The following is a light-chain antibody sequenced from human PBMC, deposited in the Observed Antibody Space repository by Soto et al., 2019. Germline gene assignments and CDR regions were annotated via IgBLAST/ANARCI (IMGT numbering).Light chain of an antibody. V-gene: IGKV3-20*01. CDR1: QTFSNSF. CDR3: QQSTRSRPRT. Sequence: EIVLTQSPGTLSLSPGERATLSCRASQTFSNSFLSWFQQIPGQAPRLLIYGASMRATGIPDRFSGSGSVTDFTLTISRLEPEDFAVYSCQQSTRSRPRTFGQGPKVDIK. CDR2: GAS. J-gene: IGKJ1*01.